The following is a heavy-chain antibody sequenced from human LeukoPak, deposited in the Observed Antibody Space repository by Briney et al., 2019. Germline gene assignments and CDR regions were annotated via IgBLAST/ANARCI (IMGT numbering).Heavy chain of an antibody. V-gene: IGHV3-30-3*01. J-gene: IGHJ4*02. CDR1: GFTFSSYA. CDR3: ARQERYRFYLDY. D-gene: IGHD1-1*01. CDR2: ISYDGGNK. Sequence: GGSLTLSCAASGFTFSSYAKHWVRQAPGKGLEWVAVISYDGGNKYYADSVKSRFTITRVNATILLYPQMYSLRADDTAVYYFARQERYRFYLDYGGERTLVTVSS.